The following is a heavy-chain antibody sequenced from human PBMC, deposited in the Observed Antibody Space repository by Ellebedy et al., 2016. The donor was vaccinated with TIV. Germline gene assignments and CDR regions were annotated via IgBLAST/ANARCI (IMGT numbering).Heavy chain of an antibody. Sequence: GGSLRLXXAASGFTLSSYAMSWVRQAPGKGLEWVSAISGSGGSTYYADSVKGRFTISRDNSKNTLYLQMNSLRAEDTAVYYCSVRGVIPYYFDYWGQGTLVTVSS. V-gene: IGHV3-23*01. CDR1: GFTLSSYA. J-gene: IGHJ4*02. D-gene: IGHD3-10*01. CDR3: SVRGVIPYYFDY. CDR2: ISGSGGST.